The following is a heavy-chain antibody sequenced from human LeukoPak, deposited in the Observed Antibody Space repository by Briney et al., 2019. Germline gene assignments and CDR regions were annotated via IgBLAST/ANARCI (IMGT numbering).Heavy chain of an antibody. D-gene: IGHD3-10*01. CDR3: ARRAYYYGSGTYYFDY. V-gene: IGHV4-59*08. J-gene: IGHJ4*02. Sequence: PSETLSLTCAVYGGSFSGYYWSWIRQPPGKGLEWIGYIYYSGSTNYNPSLKSRVTISVDTSKNQFSLKLSSVTAAGTAVYYCARRAYYYGSGTYYFDYWGQGTLVTVSS. CDR1: GGSFSGYY. CDR2: IYYSGST.